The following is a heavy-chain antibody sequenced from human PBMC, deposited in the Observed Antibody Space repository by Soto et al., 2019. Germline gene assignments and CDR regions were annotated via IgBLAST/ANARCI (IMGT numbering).Heavy chain of an antibody. D-gene: IGHD6-6*01. V-gene: IGHV4-30-4*01. CDR2: IYYSGST. Sequence: SETLSLTCTVSGGSISSGDYYWSWIRQPPGKGLEWIGYIYYSGSTYYNPSLKSRVTISVDTSKNQFSLKLSSVTAADTAVYYCARGDSTSSTYYYAMDVSGQGTTVTVSS. CDR1: GGSISSGDYY. CDR3: ARGDSTSSTYYYAMDV. J-gene: IGHJ6*02.